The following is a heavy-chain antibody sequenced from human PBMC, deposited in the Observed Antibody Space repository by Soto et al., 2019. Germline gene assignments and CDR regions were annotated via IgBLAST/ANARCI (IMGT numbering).Heavy chain of an antibody. D-gene: IGHD4-4*01. CDR1: GFTFSTYS. CDR2: VSSSSTYI. V-gene: IGHV3-21*01. J-gene: IGHJ4*02. CDR3: ARDLKPSTAVTLVVDC. Sequence: VGSLSLSCAASGFTFSTYSMNWVRQAPGKGLEWVSSVSSSSTYIYYADSVKGRFTISRDNAKNSLYLQMNSLRAEDTAVYYCARDLKPSTAVTLVVDCWGQGTLVTSPQ.